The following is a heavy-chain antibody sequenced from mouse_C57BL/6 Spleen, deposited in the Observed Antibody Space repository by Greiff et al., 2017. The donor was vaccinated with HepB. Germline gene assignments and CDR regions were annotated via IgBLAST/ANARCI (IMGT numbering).Heavy chain of an antibody. D-gene: IGHD2-12*01. J-gene: IGHJ4*01. V-gene: IGHV1-26*01. CDR1: GYTFTDYY. Sequence: EVQLQQSGPELVKPGASVKISCKASGYTFTDYYMNWVKQSHGKSLEWIGDINPNNGGTSYNQKFKGKATLTVDKSSSTAYMELRSLTSEDSAVYYCARGPYDGPLYYAMDYWGQGTSVTVSS. CDR3: ARGPYDGPLYYAMDY. CDR2: INPNNGGT.